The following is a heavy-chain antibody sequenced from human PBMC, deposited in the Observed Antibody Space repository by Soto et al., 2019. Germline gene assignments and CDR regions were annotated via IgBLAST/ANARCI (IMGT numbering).Heavy chain of an antibody. CDR2: MNPNSGNT. J-gene: IGHJ6*03. CDR3: ARTSYYYYYMDV. Sequence: ASVKVSCKASGYTFTSYDINWVRPATGQGLEWMGWMNPNSGNTGYAQKFQGRVTMTRNTSISTAYMELSSLRSEDTAVYYCARTSYYYYYMDVWGKGTTVTVPS. CDR1: GYTFTSYD. V-gene: IGHV1-8*01.